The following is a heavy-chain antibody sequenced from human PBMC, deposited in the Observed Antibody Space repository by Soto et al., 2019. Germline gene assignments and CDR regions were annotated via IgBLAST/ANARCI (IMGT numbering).Heavy chain of an antibody. V-gene: IGHV3-23*01. Sequence: EVQVLESGGGLAQPGRSLRLSCAVSGLSFSSYAMTWVLQSPGKGLEWVSSISRSGNSTYSADSVRGRFTISRDNSKNTLYLQMNSLRAEDTAVYYCAKDAKILDWLPTSYYFDFWGQGTLVTVSS. CDR2: ISRSGNST. D-gene: IGHD3-9*01. J-gene: IGHJ4*02. CDR3: AKDAKILDWLPTSYYFDF. CDR1: GLSFSSYA.